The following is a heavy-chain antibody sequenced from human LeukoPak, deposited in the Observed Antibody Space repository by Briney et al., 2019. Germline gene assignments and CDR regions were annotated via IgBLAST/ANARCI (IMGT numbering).Heavy chain of an antibody. CDR2: ISHDGNNK. CDR3: ANAGRDSSSTISCGMDV. J-gene: IGHJ6*02. V-gene: IGHV3-30*18. D-gene: IGHD6-13*01. Sequence: GGSLRLSCAVSGITFSSYGMYWVRQPPGKGLEWVAVISHDGNNKYYADSVKGRFIISSDNSKNTLYLQMNSLRAEDTAVYYCANAGRDSSSTISCGMDVWGQGTTVTVSS. CDR1: GITFSSYG.